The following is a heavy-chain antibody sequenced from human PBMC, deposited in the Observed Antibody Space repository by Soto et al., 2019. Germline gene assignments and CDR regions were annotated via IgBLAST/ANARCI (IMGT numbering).Heavy chain of an antibody. CDR3: ARDLPQSYDYVWGSYRAAVRFDY. J-gene: IGHJ4*02. Sequence: QVQLVQSGAEVKKPGASVKVSCKASGYTFTSYGISWVRQAPGQGLEWMGWISAYNGNTNYAQKLQGRVTMTTHTSTSTAYMELRSLRSDATAVYYCARDLPQSYDYVWGSYRAAVRFDYWGQGTLVTVSS. CDR1: GYTFTSYG. V-gene: IGHV1-18*04. D-gene: IGHD3-16*02. CDR2: ISAYNGNT.